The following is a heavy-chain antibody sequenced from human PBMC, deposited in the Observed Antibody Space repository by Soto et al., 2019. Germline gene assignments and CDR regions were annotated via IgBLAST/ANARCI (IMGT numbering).Heavy chain of an antibody. J-gene: IGHJ5*02. CDR1: GYTFTSYD. CDR2: MNPNSGNT. CDR3: ASRGKQLVLSDFWFDP. Sequence: QVQLVKSGADVKKPGASVKVSCKASGYTFTSYDINWVRQATGQGLGWMGWMNPNSGNTGYAQTFQGRVTMTRNTSIRTAYMDLSSLRSEDTAVYYCASRGKQLVLSDFWFDPWGQGTLVTVSS. V-gene: IGHV1-8*01. D-gene: IGHD6-6*01.